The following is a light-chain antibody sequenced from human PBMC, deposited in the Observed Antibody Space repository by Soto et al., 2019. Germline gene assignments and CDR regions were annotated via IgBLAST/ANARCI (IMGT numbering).Light chain of an antibody. CDR1: SSDVGSYNL. CDR2: EGS. J-gene: IGLJ2*01. Sequence: QSALTQPASVSGSPGQSITISCTGTSSDVGSYNLVSWYQQHPGKAPKLMIYEGSKRPSGVSNRFSGSKSGNTASLTISGLQAGDEADYYCCSYAGSSTFRVVFGGGTKLTVL. V-gene: IGLV2-23*03. CDR3: CSYAGSSTFRVV.